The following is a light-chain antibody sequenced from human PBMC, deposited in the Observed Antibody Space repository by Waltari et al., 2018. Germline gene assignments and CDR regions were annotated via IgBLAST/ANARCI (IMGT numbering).Light chain of an antibody. CDR3: QHYVSLPVT. CDR2: GAS. J-gene: IGKJ1*01. Sequence: EIVLTQSPGTLSLSPGERATLSCRASQSVSRALAWYQQNPGQAPRLLIYGASNGATGIPDRFSGRGSGTDFSLILSRLEPEDFAVYYCQHYVSLPVTFGQGTKVEIK. CDR1: QSVSRA. V-gene: IGKV3-20*01.